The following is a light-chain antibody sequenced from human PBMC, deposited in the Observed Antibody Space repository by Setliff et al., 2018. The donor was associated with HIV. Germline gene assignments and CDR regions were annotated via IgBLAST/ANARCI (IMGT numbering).Light chain of an antibody. J-gene: IGKJ1*01. Sequence: DIVMTQSPDSLAVSLGERATINCKSSQSVLYSSNNKNYLAWYQQKPGQPPKLLIYWASTRESGVPDRFSGSGSGTDFTLTISSLQAEDVAVYYCQQYYSTPPTFGQETKVDIK. CDR3: QQYYSTPPT. CDR1: QSVLYSSNNKNY. CDR2: WAS. V-gene: IGKV4-1*01.